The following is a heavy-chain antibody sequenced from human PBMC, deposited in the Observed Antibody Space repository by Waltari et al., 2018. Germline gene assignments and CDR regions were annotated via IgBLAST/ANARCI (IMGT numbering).Heavy chain of an antibody. D-gene: IGHD3-3*01. Sequence: EVQLVESGGGLVQTGGSLRLSCAASGFTLSSNWMSWVRQAPGKGLEWVASIKQDGSEKYYVPSVKGRFTISRDNAKNSLYLQMNSLRAEDTAVYYCARDPPPGYDFWSGYSNTYYYYYGMDVWGQGTTVTVSS. CDR1: GFTLSSNW. J-gene: IGHJ6*02. V-gene: IGHV3-7*01. CDR2: IKQDGSEK. CDR3: ARDPPPGYDFWSGYSNTYYYYYGMDV.